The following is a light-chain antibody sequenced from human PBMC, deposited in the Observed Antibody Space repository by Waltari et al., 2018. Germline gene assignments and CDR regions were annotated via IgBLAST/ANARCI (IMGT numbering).Light chain of an antibody. V-gene: IGLV2-14*01. CDR3: SSYTSSSTRV. CDR2: EVR. J-gene: IGLJ1*01. Sequence: QSALTQPASVSGSPGQSITISCTGPSSDVGGYNYVSWYQQHPGKAPKLMIYEVRNRPSGVSNRFSGSKSGNTASLTISGLQAEDEADYYCSSYTSSSTRVFGTGTKVTVL. CDR1: SSDVGGYNY.